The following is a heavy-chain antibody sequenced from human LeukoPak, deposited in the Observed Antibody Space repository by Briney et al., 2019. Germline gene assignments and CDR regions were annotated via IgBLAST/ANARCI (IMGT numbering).Heavy chain of an antibody. V-gene: IGHV3-23*01. J-gene: IGHJ4*02. CDR1: GFTFSSYA. CDR3: ARDPSSYCSGGSCYSDY. D-gene: IGHD2-15*01. CDR2: ISGSGGGT. Sequence: GGSLRLSCAASGFTFSSYAMSWVRQAPRRGLEWVSVISGSGGGTYYADSVKGRFTISRDNSKNTLYLQMNSLRAEDTAVYYCARDPSSYCSGGSCYSDYWGQGTLVTVSS.